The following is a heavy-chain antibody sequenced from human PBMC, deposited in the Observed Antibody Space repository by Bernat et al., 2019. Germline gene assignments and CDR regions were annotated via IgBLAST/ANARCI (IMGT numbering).Heavy chain of an antibody. D-gene: IGHD3-22*01. V-gene: IGHV4-59*01. CDR1: GGSISSDY. CDR3: ARDVYYYDSSGYYHYDAFHI. CDR2: IYYSGST. J-gene: IGHJ3*02. Sequence: QVQLQESGPGLVKPSETLSLTCTVSGGSISSDYWSWLRQPPGKGLQWIGNIYYSGSTNYNPSLKSRVTISVDTSKNQFSLRLSSVTAADTAVYYCARDVYYYDSSGYYHYDAFHIWGQGTMVTVSS.